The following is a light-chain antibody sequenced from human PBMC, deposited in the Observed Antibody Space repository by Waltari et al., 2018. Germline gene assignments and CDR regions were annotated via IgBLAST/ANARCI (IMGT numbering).Light chain of an antibody. Sequence: QSALTQPAPVSGSPGQSITVSCTGTSSDVGMYNLVSWYQQHPGKAPKLLIFEVSQLPSGISNRFSGSKSGNTASLTVSGLQAEDGADYYCSSYAGNRSVVFGGGTKLTVL. CDR3: SSYAGNRSVV. J-gene: IGLJ2*01. CDR2: EVS. V-gene: IGLV2-23*02. CDR1: SSDVGMYNL.